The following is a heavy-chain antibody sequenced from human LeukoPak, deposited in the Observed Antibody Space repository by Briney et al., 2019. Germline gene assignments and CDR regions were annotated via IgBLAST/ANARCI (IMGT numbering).Heavy chain of an antibody. CDR1: GVSITSYK. D-gene: IGHD3-9*01. V-gene: IGHV4-4*09. CDR3: ATSYDNKIVPYDC. Sequence: SETLSLTCTVSGVSITSYKWSWLRQSPGKGLEWIGFISTSGRTDYNPSLTSRVSMSVDTSKSQVSLRLNSVTAEDTAVYYCATSYDNKIVPYDCWGQGILVTVPS. CDR2: ISTSGRT. J-gene: IGHJ4*02.